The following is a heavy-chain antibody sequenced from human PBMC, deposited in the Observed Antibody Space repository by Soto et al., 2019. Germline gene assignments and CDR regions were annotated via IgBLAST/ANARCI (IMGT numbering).Heavy chain of an antibody. V-gene: IGHV3-23*01. CDR3: AKVYYDSSGYYYGPFDY. Sequence: PGGSLRLSCAASGFTFSSYAMSWVRQAPGKGLEWVSAISGSGGSTYYADSVKGRFTVSRDNSKNTLYLQMNSLRAEDTAVYYCAKVYYDSSGYYYGPFDYWGQGTLVTVSS. J-gene: IGHJ4*02. D-gene: IGHD3-22*01. CDR1: GFTFSSYA. CDR2: ISGSGGST.